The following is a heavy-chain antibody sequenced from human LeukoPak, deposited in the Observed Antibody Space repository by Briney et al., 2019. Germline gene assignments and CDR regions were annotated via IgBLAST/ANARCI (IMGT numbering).Heavy chain of an antibody. Sequence: GESLKISCKGSGYSFSNYCIAWVRQMPGKGLEWMGLIYPGDSDTRYSPSFQGQVTFSADKSISTAYLQWSSLKASDTAMYYCATSYGGSHFDYWGQGTLVTVSS. CDR2: IYPGDSDT. J-gene: IGHJ4*02. CDR1: GYSFSNYC. V-gene: IGHV5-51*01. CDR3: ATSYGGSHFDY. D-gene: IGHD2-15*01.